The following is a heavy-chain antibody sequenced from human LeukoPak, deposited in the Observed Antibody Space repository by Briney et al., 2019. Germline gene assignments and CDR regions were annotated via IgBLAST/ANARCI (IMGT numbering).Heavy chain of an antibody. V-gene: IGHV3-48*03. CDR3: AKGGYDSSGSL. J-gene: IGHJ3*01. CDR2: ISSSGSTI. CDR1: GFTFSSYE. Sequence: SGGSLRLSCAASGFTFSSYEMNWVRQAPGKGLEWVSYISSSGSTIYYADSVKGRFTISRDNAKNSLYLQMNSLRTEDTALYYCAKGGYDSSGSLWGQGTMVTVSS. D-gene: IGHD3-22*01.